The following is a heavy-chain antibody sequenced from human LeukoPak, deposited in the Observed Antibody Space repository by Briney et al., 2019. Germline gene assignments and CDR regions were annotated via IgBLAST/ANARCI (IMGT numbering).Heavy chain of an antibody. CDR3: ARGRRVAVAKSRGRFDY. Sequence: TPSETLSLTCAVYGGSFSAYYWSWIRQPPGKGLEWVGDINDSGSPNYNPSLKSRVTISVDTSKNQFSLKLTSVTAADTAVYYCARGRRVAVAKSRGRFDYWGQGTLVTVSS. D-gene: IGHD6-19*01. CDR1: GGSFSAYY. J-gene: IGHJ4*02. V-gene: IGHV4-34*01. CDR2: INDSGSP.